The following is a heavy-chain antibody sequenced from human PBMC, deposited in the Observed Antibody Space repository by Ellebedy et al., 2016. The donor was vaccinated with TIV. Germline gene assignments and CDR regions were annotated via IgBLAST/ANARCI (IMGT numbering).Heavy chain of an antibody. CDR2: MNPNSGGT. Sequence: ASVKVSCXASGYTFTSYDINWVRQATGQGLEWMGWMNPNSGGTNYAQKFQGRVTMTRDTSISTAYMELSSLRSEDTAVYYCARANPSGYSGYDIDYWGQGTLVTVSS. J-gene: IGHJ4*02. CDR3: ARANPSGYSGYDIDY. V-gene: IGHV1-8*01. D-gene: IGHD5-12*01. CDR1: GYTFTSYD.